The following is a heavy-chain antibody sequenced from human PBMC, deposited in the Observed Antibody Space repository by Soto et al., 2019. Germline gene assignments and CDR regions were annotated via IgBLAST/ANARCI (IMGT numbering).Heavy chain of an antibody. CDR3: VTTRSFTLGFCYGDMDV. J-gene: IGHJ6*02. D-gene: IGHD2-15*01. V-gene: IGHV5-51*01. CDR1: GYSFASYW. Sequence: GESLKISCPGSGYSFASYWIGWVRQMPGKDLEWMGIIYPGDSDTRYSPSFQGQVTISANKSRRTANLQWTSLKASDTALYYCVTTRSFTLGFCYGDMDVWGQGTTVTVSS. CDR2: IYPGDSDT.